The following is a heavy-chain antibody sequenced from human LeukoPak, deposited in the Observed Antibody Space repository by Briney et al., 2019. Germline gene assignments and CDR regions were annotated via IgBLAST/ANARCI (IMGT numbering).Heavy chain of an antibody. J-gene: IGHJ4*02. CDR1: GGSVTSSNYY. Sequence: SETLSLTCTVSGGSVTSSNYYWGWIRQPPGKGLEWIGSIHYSGTTYYKPSLKSRVTISVDTSKNQFSLKLNSVTAAATAVYYCARHAAAVVSGSPNRPFDYWGQGTLVPVSS. V-gene: IGHV4-39*01. CDR3: ARHAAAVVSGSPNRPFDY. D-gene: IGHD3-10*01. CDR2: IHYSGTT.